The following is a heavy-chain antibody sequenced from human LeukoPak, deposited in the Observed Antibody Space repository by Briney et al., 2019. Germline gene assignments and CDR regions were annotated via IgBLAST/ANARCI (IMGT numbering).Heavy chain of an antibody. CDR2: AYGDGSSQ. J-gene: IGHJ1*01. V-gene: IGHV3-33*01. Sequence: GGSLRLSCAASGFPFSGYGMHWVRQAPGKGLEWVAVAYGDGSSQYYADSVKGLFSISKDISKNTLSLQMNSLRAEDTAVYSCATGGNFYYSHWGQGTLVTVSS. CDR1: GFPFSGYG. D-gene: IGHD4-11*01. CDR3: ATGGNFYYSH.